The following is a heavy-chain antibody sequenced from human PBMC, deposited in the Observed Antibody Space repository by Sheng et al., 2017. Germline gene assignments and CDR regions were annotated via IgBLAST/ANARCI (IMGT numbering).Heavy chain of an antibody. J-gene: IGHJ3*02. CDR1: GGSIRSSSYY. Sequence: QLQLQESGPGLVKASETLSLTCTVSGGSIRSSSYYWGWIRQPPGKGLEWIGSIYYSGSTYYNPSLKSRVTISVDTSKNQFSLKVSSVTAADTAVYYCARDETDILTGVDGFDIWGQGTVVTGLF. V-gene: IGHV4-39*07. CDR2: IYYSGST. CDR3: ARDETDILTGVDGFDI. D-gene: IGHD3-9*01.